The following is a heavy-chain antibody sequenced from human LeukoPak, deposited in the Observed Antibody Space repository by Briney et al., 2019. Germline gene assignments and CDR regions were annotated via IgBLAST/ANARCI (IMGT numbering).Heavy chain of an antibody. CDR3: ARDRRITMVRGGYYHYYMDV. Sequence: GRSLRLSCAASGFTFSSYGMHWVRQAPGKGLEWVAVIWYGGSNKYYADSVKGRFTISRDNSKNTLYLQMNSLRAEDTAVYYCARDRRITMVRGGYYHYYMDVWGKGTTVTVSS. J-gene: IGHJ6*03. V-gene: IGHV3-33*08. D-gene: IGHD3-10*01. CDR1: GFTFSSYG. CDR2: IWYGGSNK.